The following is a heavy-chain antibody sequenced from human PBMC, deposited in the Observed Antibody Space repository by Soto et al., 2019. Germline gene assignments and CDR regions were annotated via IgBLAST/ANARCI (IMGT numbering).Heavy chain of an antibody. J-gene: IGHJ5*02. D-gene: IGHD3-3*01. CDR3: ARGHERSDLWRGDNWFAP. Sequence: EVQLVESGGGLVQPGGSLRLSCAASGFTFTSFYMHWVRQPPGRGPVWVSRISPYGSSTNYADSVKGRFTISRDNAKNTLYMQMDNLRAEDTDLYSCARGHERSDLWRGDNWFAPWGQGTLVTVSS. V-gene: IGHV3-74*01. CDR1: GFTFTSFY. CDR2: ISPYGSST.